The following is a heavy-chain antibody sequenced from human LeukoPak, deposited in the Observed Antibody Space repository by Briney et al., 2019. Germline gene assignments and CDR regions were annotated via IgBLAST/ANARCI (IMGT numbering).Heavy chain of an antibody. CDR1: GFTFSGHW. D-gene: IGHD7-27*01. Sequence: GGSLRLSCAASGFTFSGHWMYWLRQAPGKGLAWVSRINGDGSATNYADPMEGPFTISRDNAKNIVYLQMNSLREDDTAIYYCARDINWGQVDYWGQGTLVTVSS. V-gene: IGHV3-74*01. CDR3: ARDINWGQVDY. CDR2: INGDGSAT. J-gene: IGHJ4*02.